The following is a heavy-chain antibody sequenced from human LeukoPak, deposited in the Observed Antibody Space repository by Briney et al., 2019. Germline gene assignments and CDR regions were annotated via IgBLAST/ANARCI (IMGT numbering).Heavy chain of an antibody. CDR1: GGSFSGYY. CDR2: INHSGST. V-gene: IGHV4-34*01. D-gene: IGHD5-18*01. CDR3: ARGGYSYGYAWFGP. J-gene: IGHJ5*02. Sequence: SETLSLTCAVYGGSFSGYYWSWIRQPPGKGLEWIGEINHSGSTNYNPSLKSRVTISVDTSKNQFSLKLSSVTAADTAVYYCARGGYSYGYAWFGPWGQGTLVTVSS.